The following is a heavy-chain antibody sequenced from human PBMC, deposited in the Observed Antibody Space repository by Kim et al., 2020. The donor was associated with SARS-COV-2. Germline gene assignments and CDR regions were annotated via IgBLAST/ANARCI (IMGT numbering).Heavy chain of an antibody. D-gene: IGHD6-13*01. J-gene: IGHJ6*01. Sequence: GGSLRLSCAASGFTFSSYGMHWVRQAPGKGLEWVAVISYDGSNKYYADSVKGRFTISRDNSKNTLYLQMNSLRAEDTAVYYCAKFPGYSSGWYAPDYYY. CDR2: ISYDGSNK. V-gene: IGHV3-30*18. CDR3: AKFPGYSSGWYAPDYYY. CDR1: GFTFSSYG.